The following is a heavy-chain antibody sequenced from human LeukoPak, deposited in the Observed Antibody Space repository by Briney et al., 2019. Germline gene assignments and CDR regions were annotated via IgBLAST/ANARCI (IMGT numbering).Heavy chain of an antibody. J-gene: IGHJ3*02. V-gene: IGHV4-34*01. CDR1: GGSFSGYY. D-gene: IGHD3-16*01. Sequence: SETLSLTCAVYGGSFSGYYWSWIRQPPGKGLEWIGEINHSGSTNYNPPLKSRVTISVDTSKNQFSLKLSSVTAADTAVYYCARVIRRLHAFDIWGQGTMVTVSS. CDR2: INHSGST. CDR3: ARVIRRLHAFDI.